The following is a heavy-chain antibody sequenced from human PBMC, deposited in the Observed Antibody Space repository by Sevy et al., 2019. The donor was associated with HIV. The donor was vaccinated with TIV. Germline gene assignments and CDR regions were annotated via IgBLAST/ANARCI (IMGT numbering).Heavy chain of an antibody. V-gene: IGHV3-48*02. D-gene: IGHD3-22*01. Sequence: GSLRLSCAASGFTFSSYSMNWVRQAPWKGLEWVSYISSSSSTIYYADSVKGRFTISRDNAKNSLYLQMNSLRDEDTAVYYCARDGPPAYYYDSSGIGGDAFDIWGQGTMVTVSS. J-gene: IGHJ3*02. CDR1: GFTFSSYS. CDR3: ARDGPPAYYYDSSGIGGDAFDI. CDR2: ISSSSSTI.